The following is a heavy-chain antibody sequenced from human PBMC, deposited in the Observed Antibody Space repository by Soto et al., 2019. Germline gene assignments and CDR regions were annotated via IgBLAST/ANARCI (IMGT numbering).Heavy chain of an antibody. V-gene: IGHV3-23*01. CDR3: AKKLASDYGDYGRSWYFDL. J-gene: IGHJ2*01. CDR1: GFTFSSYA. CDR2: ISGSGGST. Sequence: GGSLRLSCAASGFTFSSYAMSWVRQAPGKGLEWVSAISGSGGSTYYADSVKGRFTISRDNSKNTLYLQMNSLRAEDTAVYYCAKKLASDYGDYGRSWYFDLWGRGTLVTVSS. D-gene: IGHD4-17*01.